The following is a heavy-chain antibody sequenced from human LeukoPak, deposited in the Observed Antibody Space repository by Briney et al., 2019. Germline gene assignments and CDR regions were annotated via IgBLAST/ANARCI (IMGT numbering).Heavy chain of an antibody. D-gene: IGHD2-2*01. Sequence: SETLSLTCAVYGGSFSGYYWSWIRQPPGKGLEWIGEINHSGSTNYNPSLKSRVTISVDTSKNQFSLKLSSATAADTAVYYCARDHQRYYYGMDVWGQGTTVTVSS. CDR2: INHSGST. CDR1: GGSFSGYY. CDR3: ARDHQRYYYGMDV. J-gene: IGHJ6*02. V-gene: IGHV4-34*01.